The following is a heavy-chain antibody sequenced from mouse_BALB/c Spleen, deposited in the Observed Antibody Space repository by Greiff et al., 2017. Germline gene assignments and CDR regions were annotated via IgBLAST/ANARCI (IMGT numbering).Heavy chain of an antibody. CDR2: ISYSGST. Sequence: EVKLQESGPGLVKPSQSLSLTCTVTGYSITSDYAWNWIRQFPGNKLEWMGYISYSGSTSYNPSLKSRISITRDTSKNQFFLQLNSVTTEDTATYYCARSDTTVVAYYAMDYWGQGTSVTVSS. J-gene: IGHJ4*01. D-gene: IGHD1-1*01. CDR3: ARSDTTVVAYYAMDY. CDR1: GYSITSDYA. V-gene: IGHV3-2*02.